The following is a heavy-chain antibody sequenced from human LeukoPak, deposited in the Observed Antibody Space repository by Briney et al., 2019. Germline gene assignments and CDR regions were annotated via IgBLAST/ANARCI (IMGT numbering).Heavy chain of an antibody. CDR3: ASPSSSPFDY. CDR1: GFTFSSYS. D-gene: IGHD6-6*01. Sequence: GGSLRLSCAASGFTFSSYSVHWVRQAPGKGLVWVSRINSDGSSTSYADSVKGRFTISRDNAKNPLYMQMNSPRAEDTAVYYCASPSSSPFDYWGQRTLVTVSS. V-gene: IGHV3-74*01. J-gene: IGHJ4*02. CDR2: INSDGSST.